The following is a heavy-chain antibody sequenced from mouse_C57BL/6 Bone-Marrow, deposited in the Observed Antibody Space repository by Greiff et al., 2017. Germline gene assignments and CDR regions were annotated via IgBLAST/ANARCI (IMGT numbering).Heavy chain of an antibody. V-gene: IGHV1-76*01. CDR3: AYYYYAMDY. CDR2: IYPGSGNT. D-gene: IGHD1-1*01. CDR1: GYTFTDYY. Sequence: VQLQQSGAELVRPGASVKLSCKASGYTFTDYYINWVKQRPGQGLEWIARIYPGSGNTYYNEKFKGKATLTAEKSSSTAYMQLSSLTSEDSAVYFCAYYYYAMDYWGQGTSVTVSS. J-gene: IGHJ4*01.